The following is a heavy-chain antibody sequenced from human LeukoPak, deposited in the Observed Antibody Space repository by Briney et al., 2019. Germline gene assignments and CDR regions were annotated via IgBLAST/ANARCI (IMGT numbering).Heavy chain of an antibody. D-gene: IGHD3-10*01. V-gene: IGHV1-2*02. CDR3: ARETTKGPITMVRGVITYYFDY. CDR1: GYTFTGYY. J-gene: IGHJ4*02. Sequence: GASVKVSCKASGYTFTGYYMHWVRQAPGQGLEWMGWINPNSGGTNYAQKFQGRVTMTRVTSISTADMELSRLRSDDTAVYYCARETTKGPITMVRGVITYYFDYTCQGTPVTVSS. CDR2: INPNSGGT.